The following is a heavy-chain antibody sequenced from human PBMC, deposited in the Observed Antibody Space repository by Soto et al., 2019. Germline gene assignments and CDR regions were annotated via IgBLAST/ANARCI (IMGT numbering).Heavy chain of an antibody. V-gene: IGHV4-39*01. CDR1: GDSSVSSSSYY. J-gene: IGHJ6*02. CDR2: IYYTGNT. Sequence: SETLSLTCTVSGDSSVSSSSYYWGWIRQPPGKGLEWIGSIYYTGNTFYSPSFRSRLTMSVDTSKSQFSLKLRSVTAADTATYYCASEVSSTDGMDVWGQGTTVTVSS. D-gene: IGHD2-15*01. CDR3: ASEVSSTDGMDV.